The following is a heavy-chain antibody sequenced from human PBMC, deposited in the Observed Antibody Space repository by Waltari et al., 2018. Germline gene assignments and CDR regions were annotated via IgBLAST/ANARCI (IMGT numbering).Heavy chain of an antibody. CDR1: GFTFSSYG. CDR3: AKERGQGGFGDSDY. J-gene: IGHJ4*02. Sequence: QVQLVESGGGVVQPGRSLRLSCAASGFTFSSYGMHWVRQAPGKGLEWVAVIWYDGSNKDYADSVKGRFTISRDNSKNTLYLQMNSLRAEDTAVYYCAKERGQGGFGDSDYWGQGTLVTVSS. CDR2: IWYDGSNK. D-gene: IGHD3-10*01. V-gene: IGHV3-33*06.